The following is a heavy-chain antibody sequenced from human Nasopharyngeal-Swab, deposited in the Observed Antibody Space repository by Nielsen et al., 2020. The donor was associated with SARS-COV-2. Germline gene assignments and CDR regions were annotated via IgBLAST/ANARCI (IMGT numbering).Heavy chain of an antibody. Sequence: GGSLRLSCAASGLTFSSYAMHWVRQAPGKGLEGVAVISYDGSNKYYADSVKGRFTISRDNSKNTLYLQMNSLRAEDTAVYYCASVSGRLRYFDWLLSLDYWGQGTLVTVSS. D-gene: IGHD3-9*01. V-gene: IGHV3-30-3*01. CDR2: ISYDGSNK. CDR3: ASVSGRLRYFDWLLSLDY. J-gene: IGHJ4*02. CDR1: GLTFSSYA.